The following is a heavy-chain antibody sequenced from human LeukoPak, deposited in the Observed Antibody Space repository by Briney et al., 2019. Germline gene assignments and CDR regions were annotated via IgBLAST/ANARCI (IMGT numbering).Heavy chain of an antibody. CDR2: IIPIFGTA. CDR1: GGTFSSYA. D-gene: IGHD3-10*01. J-gene: IGHJ4*02. V-gene: IGHV1-69*05. Sequence: GSSVKVSCKASGGTFSSYAISWVRQAPGQGLEWMGGIIPIFGTANYAQKFQGRVTITTDGSTSTAYMELSSLRSEDTAVYYCARAPTTWFGELQPDYWGQGTLVTVSS. CDR3: ARAPTTWFGELQPDY.